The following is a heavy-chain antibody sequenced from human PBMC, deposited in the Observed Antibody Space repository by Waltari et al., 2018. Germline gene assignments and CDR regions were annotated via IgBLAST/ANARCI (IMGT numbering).Heavy chain of an antibody. V-gene: IGHV4-34*01. CDR1: GGSFNDYF. CDR3: ARGDLHYGSSGFFY. J-gene: IGHJ4*02. CDR2: IHHSGTT. D-gene: IGHD3-22*01. Sequence: QVQLHQWGAGLLKPSEPLSLTCGVSGGSFNDYFWTWIRQPPGKGLEWIGEIHHSGTTDYNPSLNSRRTMSVDTSKKQISLKMSSVTAADTAVYYCARGDLHYGSSGFFYWGQGALVTVSS.